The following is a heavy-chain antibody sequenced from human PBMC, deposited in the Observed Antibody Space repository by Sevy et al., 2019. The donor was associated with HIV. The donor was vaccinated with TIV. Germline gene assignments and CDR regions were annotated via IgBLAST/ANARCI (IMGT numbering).Heavy chain of an antibody. V-gene: IGHV1-58*01. CDR3: AAEGRKMTLWGSYRPTYYGMDV. Sequence: ASVKVSCKASGFTFTSSAVQWVRQARGQRLEWIGWIVVGSGNTNYAQKFQERVTITRDMSTSTAYMELSSLRTEDTAVYYCAAEGRKMTLWGSYRPTYYGMDVWGQGTTVTVSS. CDR2: IVVGSGNT. J-gene: IGHJ6*02. D-gene: IGHD3-16*02. CDR1: GFTFTSSA.